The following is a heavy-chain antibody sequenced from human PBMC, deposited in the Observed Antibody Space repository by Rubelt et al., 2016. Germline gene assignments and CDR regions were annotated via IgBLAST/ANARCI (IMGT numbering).Heavy chain of an antibody. J-gene: IGHJ4*02. CDR3: ARDRGGSSVERYFDY. V-gene: IGHV4-34*01. CDR1: GGSFSGYY. D-gene: IGHD1-26*01. Sequence: QVQLQQWGAGLLKPSETLSLTCAVYGGSFSGYYWSWIRQPPGKGLEWIGEINHSGSTYYNPSLKIRLTISVEPSKTQFYLKLSSVTAADTAVYYCARDRGGSSVERYFDYWGQGTLVTVSS. CDR2: INHSGST.